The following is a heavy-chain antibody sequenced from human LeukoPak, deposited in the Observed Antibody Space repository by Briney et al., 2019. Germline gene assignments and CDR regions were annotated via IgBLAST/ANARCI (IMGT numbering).Heavy chain of an antibody. CDR2: ISPDDSYT. Sequence: GESLTISCEGSGYFFNTYWVAWVRQTPGKGLEWMGIISPDDSYTRYSPSLAGHITISADKSISTAYLQWTSLKASDSAMYYCARYTGSFTPLDYWGQGTLVTVSS. J-gene: IGHJ4*02. CDR3: ARYTGSFTPLDY. D-gene: IGHD3-10*01. CDR1: GYFFNTYW. V-gene: IGHV5-51*01.